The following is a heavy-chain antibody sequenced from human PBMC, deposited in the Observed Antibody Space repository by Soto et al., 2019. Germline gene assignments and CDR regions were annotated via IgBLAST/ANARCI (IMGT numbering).Heavy chain of an antibody. Sequence: EVQLVESGGGLVQPGGSLRLSCAASGFTFSSYSMNWVRQAPGKGLEWVSYISSSSSTIYYADSVKGRFTISRDNVKNSLYLQMNSLRAEDTAVYYCASRYYYDSSGYYYHWYFDLWGRGTLVTVSS. CDR1: GFTFSSYS. CDR2: ISSSSSTI. CDR3: ASRYYYDSSGYYYHWYFDL. D-gene: IGHD3-22*01. J-gene: IGHJ2*01. V-gene: IGHV3-48*01.